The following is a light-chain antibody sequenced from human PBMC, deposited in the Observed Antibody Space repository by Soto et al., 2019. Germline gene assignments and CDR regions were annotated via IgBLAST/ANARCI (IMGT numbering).Light chain of an antibody. V-gene: IGKV3-20*01. Sequence: EIVLTQSPGTLSLSPGERATLSCRASQSVSTNYLAWYQQIPGQAPRLLIYGASSRATDIPDRFSGSGSGTDFTLTISRLEPEDFAVYYCHQYATSSWTFGQGTEVELK. J-gene: IGKJ1*01. CDR3: HQYATSSWT. CDR2: GAS. CDR1: QSVSTNY.